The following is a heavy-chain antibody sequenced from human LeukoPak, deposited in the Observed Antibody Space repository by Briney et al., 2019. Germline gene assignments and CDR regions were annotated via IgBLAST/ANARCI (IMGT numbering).Heavy chain of an antibody. D-gene: IGHD2-15*01. V-gene: IGHV3-74*01. CDR3: AREYCSGGSRLGDFDY. J-gene: IGHJ4*02. Sequence: GGSLRLSCAASGFTFSSYWMSWVRQAPGKGLVWVSRINSDGSSTSYADSVKGRFTISRDNAKNTLYLQMNSLRAEDTAVYYCAREYCSGGSRLGDFDYWGQGTLVTVSS. CDR2: INSDGSST. CDR1: GFTFSSYW.